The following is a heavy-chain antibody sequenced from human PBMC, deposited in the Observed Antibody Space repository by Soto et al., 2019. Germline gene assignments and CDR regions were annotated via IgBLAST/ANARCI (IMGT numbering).Heavy chain of an antibody. J-gene: IGHJ5*02. CDR2: ISTHNGNT. CDR3: ARDLDCTSTGCYAAWFDP. D-gene: IGHD2-2*01. V-gene: IGHV1-18*01. CDR1: GYTFTNYG. Sequence: QVQLVQSGAEVKKPGASVRVSCKASGYTFTNYGITWVRQAPGQGLEWIGWISTHNGNTKYAQNLQGRVIMTTDTSTTTAYMDLRSLRCDDTAVYYCARDLDCTSTGCYAAWFDPWGQGTLVTVSS.